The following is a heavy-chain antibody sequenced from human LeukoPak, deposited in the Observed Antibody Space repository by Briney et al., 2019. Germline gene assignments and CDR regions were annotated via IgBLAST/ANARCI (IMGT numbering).Heavy chain of an antibody. Sequence: GGSLRLSCTASGFTFSSYAMSWVRQAPGKGLEWVSGISCSGGSTYYADSVKGRFTTSRDNSKNTLYLQMNSLRAEDTAVYYCAKDRVGYYDSSGYYLPAEYFQDWGQGTLVTVSS. D-gene: IGHD3-22*01. CDR3: AKDRVGYYDSSGYYLPAEYFQD. CDR2: ISCSGGST. J-gene: IGHJ1*01. V-gene: IGHV3-23*01. CDR1: GFTFSSYA.